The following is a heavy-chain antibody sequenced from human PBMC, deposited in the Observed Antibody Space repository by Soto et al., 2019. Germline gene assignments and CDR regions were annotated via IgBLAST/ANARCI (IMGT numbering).Heavy chain of an antibody. V-gene: IGHV1-69*13. Sequence: SVKVYCKASGGTFSSYPVSRGRHAPGQVLEWMGGIIPIFGTANYAQKFQGRVTITADESTSTAYMELSSLRSEDTAVYYCARDEGLWPRYYYYGMDVWGQGTTVTVFS. CDR3: ARDEGLWPRYYYYGMDV. CDR1: GGTFSSYP. D-gene: IGHD3-16*01. J-gene: IGHJ6*02. CDR2: IIPIFGTA.